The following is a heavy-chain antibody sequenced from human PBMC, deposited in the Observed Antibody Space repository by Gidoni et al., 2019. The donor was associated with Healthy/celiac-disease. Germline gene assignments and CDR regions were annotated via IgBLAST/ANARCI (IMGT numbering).Heavy chain of an antibody. CDR2: IISSSSYI. V-gene: IGHV3-21*01. D-gene: IGHD2-2*01. CDR1: GFTFSSYS. CDR3: ARGADIVVVPASYYSYYGMDV. Sequence: EVQLVESGGGLVKPGGSRRLSGAASGFTFSSYSMNGVRQAPGKGLEWVSSIISSSSYIYYADSVKGRFTISRDNAKNSLYLQMNSLRAEDTAVYYCARGADIVVVPASYYSYYGMDVWGQGTTVTVSS. J-gene: IGHJ6*02.